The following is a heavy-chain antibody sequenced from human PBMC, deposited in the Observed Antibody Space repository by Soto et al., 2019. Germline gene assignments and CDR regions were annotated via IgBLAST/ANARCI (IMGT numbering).Heavy chain of an antibody. D-gene: IGHD6-13*01. Sequence: SETLSLTCTVAGGSISSSMYYLGWIRQPPGKGLEWIGSIYYSGSTYYNPSLKSRVTISVDTSKNQFSLKLSSVTAADTAVYYCARQRGSSWYLSYNWFDPWGQGTLVTVS. CDR1: GGSISSSMYY. V-gene: IGHV4-39*01. CDR3: ARQRGSSWYLSYNWFDP. CDR2: IYYSGST. J-gene: IGHJ5*02.